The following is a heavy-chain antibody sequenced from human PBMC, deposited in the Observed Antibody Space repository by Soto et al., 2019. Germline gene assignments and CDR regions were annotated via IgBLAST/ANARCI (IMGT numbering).Heavy chain of an antibody. CDR2: IKTDGSSP. D-gene: IGHD3-10*01. CDR3: ARDRIAGSGSCDN. Sequence: GGSPRLSRAASGFTFNNYWMHWVRQAPGKGLVWVSRIKTDGSSPNYADSVEGRFTISSDNAKNTLYLQMNSLRVEDTAVYYCARDRIAGSGSCDNWGQGTLVTVYS. J-gene: IGHJ4*02. V-gene: IGHV3-74*01. CDR1: GFTFNNYW.